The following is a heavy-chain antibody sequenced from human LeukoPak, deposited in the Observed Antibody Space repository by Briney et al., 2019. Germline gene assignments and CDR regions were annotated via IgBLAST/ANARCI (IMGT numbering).Heavy chain of an antibody. V-gene: IGHV3-33*01. CDR3: ASFRLLWFGELLSTHAFDI. J-gene: IGHJ3*02. Sequence: GGSLRLSCTASGFNFGIYGMHWVRQAPGKGLEWVAVMWDDGTNEYYVESVKGRFTISRDNGKRTLYLQMNSLRAEDTAVYYCASFRLLWFGELLSTHAFDIWGQGTMVTVSS. D-gene: IGHD3-10*01. CDR2: MWDDGTNE. CDR1: GFNFGIYG.